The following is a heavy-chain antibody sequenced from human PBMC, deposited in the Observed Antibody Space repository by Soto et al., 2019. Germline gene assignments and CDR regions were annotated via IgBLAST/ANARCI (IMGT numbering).Heavy chain of an antibody. CDR2: ISGSGGST. CDR1: GFTFSSYA. CDR3: AKGYSSSSSSNFDY. J-gene: IGHJ4*02. D-gene: IGHD6-6*01. Sequence: GGSLRLSCAASGFTFSSYAMSWVRQAPGKGLEWVSAISGSGGSTYYADSVKGRFTISRDNSKNTLYLQMNSLRAEDTAVYYCAKGYSSSSSSNFDYWGQGTLVTAPQ. V-gene: IGHV3-23*01.